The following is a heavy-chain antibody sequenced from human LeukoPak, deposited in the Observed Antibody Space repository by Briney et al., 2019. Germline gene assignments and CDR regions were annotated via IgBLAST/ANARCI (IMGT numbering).Heavy chain of an antibody. J-gene: IGHJ6*02. CDR2: IYSGGST. D-gene: IGHD3-16*01. CDR1: GFTFSSYA. CDR3: ARDRGRDYYYYGMDV. Sequence: GGSLRLSCAASGFTFSSYAMSWVRQAPGKGLEWVSVIYSGGSTYYADSVKGRFTISRDNSKNTLYLQMNSLRAEDTAVYYCARDRGRDYYYYGMDVWGQGTTVTVSS. V-gene: IGHV3-53*01.